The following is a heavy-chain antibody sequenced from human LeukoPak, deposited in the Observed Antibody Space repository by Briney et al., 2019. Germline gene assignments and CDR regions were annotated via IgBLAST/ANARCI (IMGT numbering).Heavy chain of an antibody. CDR2: INHSGST. J-gene: IGHJ4*02. CDR1: GGTFSGYY. V-gene: IGHV4-34*01. CDR3: ARGLDCSGGICYVDY. D-gene: IGHD2-15*01. Sequence: LSETLSLTCAVYGGTFSGYYWSWIRQPPGKGLEWIGEINHSGSTNYNPSLKSRVTISVDTSKNQFSLKLSSVTAADTAVYYCARGLDCSGGICYVDYWGQGTLVTISS.